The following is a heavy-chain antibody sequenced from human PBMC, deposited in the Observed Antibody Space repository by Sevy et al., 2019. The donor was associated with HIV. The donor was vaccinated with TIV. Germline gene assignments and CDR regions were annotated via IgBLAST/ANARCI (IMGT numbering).Heavy chain of an antibody. Sequence: GGSLRLSCAASGFTFDDYAMSWVRQAPGKGLEWVSAINWKTDNVGYADSVKGRFTISRDNAKRSLYLQMNSLRHEDTALYHCARNTYYLDSTGIGAFDIWGQGIMVTVSS. D-gene: IGHD3-22*01. CDR3: ARNTYYLDSTGIGAFDI. V-gene: IGHV3-20*01. CDR2: INWKTDNV. CDR1: GFTFDDYA. J-gene: IGHJ3*02.